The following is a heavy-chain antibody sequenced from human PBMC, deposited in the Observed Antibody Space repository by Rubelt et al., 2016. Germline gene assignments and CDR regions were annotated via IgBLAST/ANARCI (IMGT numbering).Heavy chain of an antibody. D-gene: IGHD2-2*01. J-gene: IGHJ6*02. CDR2: INHSGST. CDR1: GGSFSGYY. CDR3: ARLRCSSTSCYVNYYYGMDV. V-gene: IGHV4-34*01. Sequence: QVQLQQWGAGLLKPSETLSLTCAVYGGSFSGYYWSWIRQPPGKGLEWIGEINHSGSTNYNPSLKSRVTISVETSKNQFSLKLSSVTAADTAVYYCARLRCSSTSCYVNYYYGMDVWGQGTTVTVSS.